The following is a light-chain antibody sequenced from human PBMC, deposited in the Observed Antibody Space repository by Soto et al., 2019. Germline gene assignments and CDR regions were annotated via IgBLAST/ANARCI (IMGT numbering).Light chain of an antibody. Sequence: QSALTQPASVSGSPGQSITISCTGTSSDVGGHDYVSWYQQYPGKAPKLMIYDVSNRPSGVSIRFSASKSGNTASLTISGLQAEDEADYYCSSYTSSSSLVRFGGGTKVTVL. CDR3: SSYTSSSSLVR. CDR1: SSDVGGHDY. V-gene: IGLV2-14*03. CDR2: DVS. J-gene: IGLJ2*01.